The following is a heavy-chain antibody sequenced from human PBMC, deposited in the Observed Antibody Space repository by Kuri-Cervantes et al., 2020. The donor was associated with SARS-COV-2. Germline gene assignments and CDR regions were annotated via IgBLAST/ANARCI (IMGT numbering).Heavy chain of an antibody. CDR2: IWYDGSNK. Sequence: GESLKISCAASGLTFSSYGMHWVRQAPGKGLEWLAVIWYDGSNKYYADSVKGRFTISRDNSKNTLYLQMNSLRAEDTAVYYCALYGDYYYWGQGTLVTVSS. V-gene: IGHV3-33*08. D-gene: IGHD4-17*01. J-gene: IGHJ4*02. CDR3: ALYGDYYY. CDR1: GLTFSSYG.